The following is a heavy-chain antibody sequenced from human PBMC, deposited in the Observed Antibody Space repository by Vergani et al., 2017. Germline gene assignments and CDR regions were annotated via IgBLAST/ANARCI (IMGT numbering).Heavy chain of an antibody. V-gene: IGHV3-7*01. CDR1: GFIFSSYW. D-gene: IGHD1-7*01. Sequence: EVQLVESGGGLVQPGGSLRLSCAASGFIFSSYWMHWVRQAPGKGLEWVAAIKEDGSDKQYVDSVKGRFTISRDNAKKSLYLQMNSLRGEDTAVYYCARGNSLGSYWGQGTLVTVSS. CDR2: IKEDGSDK. CDR3: ARGNSLGSY. J-gene: IGHJ4*02.